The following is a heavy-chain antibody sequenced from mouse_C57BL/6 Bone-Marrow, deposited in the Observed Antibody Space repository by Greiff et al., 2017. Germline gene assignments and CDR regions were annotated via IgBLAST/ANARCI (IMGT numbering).Heavy chain of an antibody. CDR3: ARLRFDY. Sequence: EVKLVESGGDLVKPGGSLKLSCAASGFTFSSYGMSWVRQTPDKRLEWVATISSGGSYTYYPDSVKGRFTISRDNAKNTLYLQMSSLKSEDTAMYYCARLRFDYWGQGTTLTDSS. V-gene: IGHV5-6*01. J-gene: IGHJ2*01. D-gene: IGHD1-1*01. CDR2: ISSGGSYT. CDR1: GFTFSSYG.